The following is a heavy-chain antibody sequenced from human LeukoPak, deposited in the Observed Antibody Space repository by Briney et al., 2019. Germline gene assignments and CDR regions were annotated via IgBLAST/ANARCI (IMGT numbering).Heavy chain of an antibody. CDR3: ARLAYCGGDCYQAYWYFDL. CDR2: IYYSGST. V-gene: IGHV4-31*11. CDR1: GGSISSGGYY. J-gene: IGHJ2*01. Sequence: SQTLSLTCAVSGGSISSGGYYWSWIRQHPGKGLEWIGYIYYSGSTYYNPSLKSRVTISVDTSKNQFSLKLSSVTAADTAVYYCARLAYCGGDCYQAYWYFDLWGHGTLVTVSS. D-gene: IGHD2-21*02.